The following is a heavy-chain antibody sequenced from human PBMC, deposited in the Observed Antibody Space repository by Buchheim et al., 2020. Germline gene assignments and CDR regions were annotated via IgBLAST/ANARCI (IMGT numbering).Heavy chain of an antibody. V-gene: IGHV3-30*18. CDR2: ISYDGSNK. J-gene: IGHJ4*02. CDR1: GFTFSSYG. Sequence: QVQLVESGGGVVQPGRSLRLSCAASGFTFSSYGMHWVRQAPGKGLEWVAVISYDGSNKYYADSVKGRFTISSDNSKNPLYLQMNSLRAEDTAVYYCAKEGTDTYYYDSSGYYLGLALDYWGQGTL. D-gene: IGHD3-22*01. CDR3: AKEGTDTYYYDSSGYYLGLALDY.